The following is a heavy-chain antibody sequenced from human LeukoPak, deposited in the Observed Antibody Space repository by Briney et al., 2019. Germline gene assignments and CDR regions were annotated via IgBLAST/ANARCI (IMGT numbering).Heavy chain of an antibody. D-gene: IGHD6-13*01. CDR2: IIPIFGTA. Sequence: SVKVSCKASGGTFSSYAISWVRQAPGQGLEWMGGIIPIFGTANYAQKFQGRVTVTADKSTSTAYMELSSLRSEDTAVYYCARGEVIAAAGRGAIDYWGQGTLVTVSS. J-gene: IGHJ4*02. CDR3: ARGEVIAAAGRGAIDY. V-gene: IGHV1-69*06. CDR1: GGTFSSYA.